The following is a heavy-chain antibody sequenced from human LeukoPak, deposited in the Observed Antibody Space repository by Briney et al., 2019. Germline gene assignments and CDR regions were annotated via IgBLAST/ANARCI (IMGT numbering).Heavy chain of an antibody. D-gene: IGHD7-27*01. CDR3: AKALGRGYYGMDV. Sequence: GGSLRLSCAASGFTFSSYGMHWVRQAPGKGLEWVANINLDGSEKYYVDSLKGRFTISRDNAQNSLYLQMNNLIAEDTAVYYCAKALGRGYYGMDVWGQGTTVTVSS. CDR2: INLDGSEK. J-gene: IGHJ6*02. V-gene: IGHV3-7*01. CDR1: GFTFSSYG.